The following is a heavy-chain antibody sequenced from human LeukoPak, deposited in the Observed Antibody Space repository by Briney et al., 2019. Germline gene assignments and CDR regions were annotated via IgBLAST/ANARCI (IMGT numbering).Heavy chain of an antibody. J-gene: IGHJ6*02. V-gene: IGHV4-39*07. D-gene: IGHD1-26*01. Sequence: PSETLSLSCTVSGGSFSSSSYYWGRIRQPPGKGLEWIGSVYYSGSTYYNPSLKSRVTISVDTSKNQFSLKLSSVTAADTAVYYCARVQRELLTYYYYGMDVWGQGTTVTVSS. CDR3: ARVQRELLTYYYYGMDV. CDR2: VYYSGST. CDR1: GGSFSSSSYY.